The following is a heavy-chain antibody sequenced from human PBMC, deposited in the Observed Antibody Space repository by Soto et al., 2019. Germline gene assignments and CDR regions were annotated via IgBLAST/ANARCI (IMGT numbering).Heavy chain of an antibody. D-gene: IGHD3-22*01. CDR3: ARGFYDTGGYSSPFDI. CDR2: MYYTGST. CDR1: CYTIPSDY. V-gene: IGHV4-59*01. J-gene: IGHJ5*02. Sequence: SDTLSLTCSFSCYTIPSDYWDWIRQPPGKRLEWIGYMYYTGSTRYNPSLGSRVTFSVDASKNQFSLNLSSVTAADTAVYYCARGFYDTGGYSSPFDIWGQG.